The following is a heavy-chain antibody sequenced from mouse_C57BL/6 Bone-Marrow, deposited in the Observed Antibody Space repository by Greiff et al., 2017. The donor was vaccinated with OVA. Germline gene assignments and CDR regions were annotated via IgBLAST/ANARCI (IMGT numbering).Heavy chain of an antibody. V-gene: IGHV1-82*01. Sequence: QVQLQQSGPELVKPGASVKISCKASGYAFSSSWMNWVKQRPGKGLEWIGRIYPGDGDTNYNGKFKGKATLTADKSSSTAYMQLSSLTSEDSAVYFCEGFFITGFAYWGQGTLVTVSA. CDR2: IYPGDGDT. J-gene: IGHJ3*01. CDR1: GYAFSSSW. D-gene: IGHD1-1*01. CDR3: EGFFITGFAY.